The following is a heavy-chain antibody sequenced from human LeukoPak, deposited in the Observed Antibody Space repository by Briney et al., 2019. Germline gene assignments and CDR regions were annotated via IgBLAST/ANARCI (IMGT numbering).Heavy chain of an antibody. Sequence: PGGSLRLSCAASGFTFSSYEMNWVRQAPGKGLEWVASIKQDGSEKYYVDSVKGRFTISRDNAKNSLFLQMNSLRAEDTAVYYCARSGYSSALHDYYYYYYMDVWGKGTTVTVSS. CDR2: IKQDGSEK. CDR3: ARSGYSSALHDYYYYYYMDV. D-gene: IGHD6-19*01. CDR1: GFTFSSYE. V-gene: IGHV3-7*01. J-gene: IGHJ6*03.